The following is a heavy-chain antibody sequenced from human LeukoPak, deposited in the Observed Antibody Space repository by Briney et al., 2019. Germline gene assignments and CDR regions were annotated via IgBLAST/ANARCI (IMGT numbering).Heavy chain of an antibody. CDR3: ATATTLSLAAQDDAFDI. Sequence: ASVKVSCKVSGYTRTELSMHWVRQAPGKGLEWMGGFDPEDGETIYAQKFQGRVTMTEDTSTDTAYMELSSLRSEDTAVYYCATATTLSLAAQDDAFDIWGQGTMVTVSS. D-gene: IGHD6-6*01. CDR1: GYTRTELS. V-gene: IGHV1-24*01. J-gene: IGHJ3*02. CDR2: FDPEDGET.